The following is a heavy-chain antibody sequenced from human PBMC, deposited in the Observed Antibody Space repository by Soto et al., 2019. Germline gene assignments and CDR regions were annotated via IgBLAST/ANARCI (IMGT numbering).Heavy chain of an antibody. D-gene: IGHD5-18*01. CDR3: ARASYSYGLNIDY. CDR2: IYYSGST. Sequence: QVQLQESGPGLVKPSQTLSLTCTVSGGSISSGGYYWSWIRQHPGKGLEWIGYIYYSGSTYYNPSLKRRVTISVDTSKNQFSLKLSSVTAADTAVYYCARASYSYGLNIDYWGQGTLVTVSS. J-gene: IGHJ4*02. CDR1: GGSISSGGYY. V-gene: IGHV4-31*03.